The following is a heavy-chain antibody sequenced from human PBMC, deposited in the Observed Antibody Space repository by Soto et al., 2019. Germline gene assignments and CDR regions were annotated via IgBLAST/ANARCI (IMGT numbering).Heavy chain of an antibody. V-gene: IGHV1-3*01. CDR1: GYTFTSYA. D-gene: IGHD3-22*01. Sequence: ASVKVSCKASGYTFTSYAMHWVRQAPGQRLEWMGWINAGNGNTKYSQKFQGRVTITRDTSASTAYMELSSLRSEDTAVYYCARDRKYYYDSSGPGGWFDPWGQGTLVTVSS. J-gene: IGHJ5*02. CDR2: INAGNGNT. CDR3: ARDRKYYYDSSGPGGWFDP.